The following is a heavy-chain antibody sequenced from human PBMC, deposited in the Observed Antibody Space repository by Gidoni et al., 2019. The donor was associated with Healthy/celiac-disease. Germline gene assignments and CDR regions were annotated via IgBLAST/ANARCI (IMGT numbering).Heavy chain of an antibody. CDR2: IYYSGST. V-gene: IGHV4-39*01. CDR1: GGSISSSSYS. J-gene: IGHJ3*02. Sequence: QLQLQESGPGLVKPSETLSLTCTGSGGSISSSSYSWGWIRQPPGKGLEWIGSIYYSGSTYYNPSLKSRVTISVDTSKTQFSLKLSSVTAADTAVYYCARQPYSSGWYLRPGDAFDIWGQGTMVTVSS. D-gene: IGHD6-19*01. CDR3: ARQPYSSGWYLRPGDAFDI.